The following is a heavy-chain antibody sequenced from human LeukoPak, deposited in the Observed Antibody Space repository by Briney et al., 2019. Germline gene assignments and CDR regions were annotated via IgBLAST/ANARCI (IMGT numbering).Heavy chain of an antibody. CDR2: VNSDGTGT. Sequence: GGSLRLSCAASGFPFSSYWMHWVRQAPGKGLVWVSRVNSDGTGTTYADSVEGRFTISRDNAKNTVYLQMNSLRAEDTAIYYCIRTLRVANSPYMDGWGKGTTVTVSS. V-gene: IGHV3-74*01. D-gene: IGHD5-12*01. CDR1: GFPFSSYW. J-gene: IGHJ6*03. CDR3: IRTLRVANSPYMDG.